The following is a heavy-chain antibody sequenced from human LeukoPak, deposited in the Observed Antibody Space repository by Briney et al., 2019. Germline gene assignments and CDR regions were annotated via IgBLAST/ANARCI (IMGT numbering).Heavy chain of an antibody. CDR3: ARGANDSLDY. CDR1: GGSFSGYY. D-gene: IGHD1-1*01. V-gene: IGHV4-34*01. CDR2: INHSGST. J-gene: IGHJ4*02. Sequence: PSETLSLTCAVYGGSFSGYYWSWIRQPPGKGLQWIGEINHSGSTNYNPSLKSRVTISVDTSKNQFSLKLSSVSAADTAVYYCARGANDSLDYWGQGTLVTVSS.